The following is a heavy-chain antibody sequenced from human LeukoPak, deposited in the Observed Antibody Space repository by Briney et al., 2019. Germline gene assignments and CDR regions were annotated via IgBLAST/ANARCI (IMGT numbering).Heavy chain of an antibody. CDR2: ISAYNGNT. J-gene: IGHJ4*02. V-gene: IGHV1-18*01. CDR1: GYTFTSYG. CDR3: ARGRVAAGSVDY. Sequence: ASVKVSCKASGYTFTSYGISWARQAPGQGLEWMGWISAYNGNTNYAQKLQGRVTMTTDTSTSTAYMELRSRRSDDTAVYYCARGRVAAGSVDYWGQGTLVTVSS. D-gene: IGHD6-13*01.